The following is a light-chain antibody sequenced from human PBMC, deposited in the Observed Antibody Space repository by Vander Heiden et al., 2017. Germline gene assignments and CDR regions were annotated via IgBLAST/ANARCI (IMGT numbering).Light chain of an antibody. CDR3: QQYDSTFALT. V-gene: IGKV4-1*01. CDR1: QSVLYSSNNKNY. J-gene: IGKJ4*01. CDR2: WAS. Sequence: DIVMTQSPDSLAVSLGERATINCKSSQSVLYSSNNKNYLAWYQQKPGQPPKLLIYWASTRESGVPDRFSGSGSGTDFTLTISSLQAEDVAVYYCQQYDSTFALTFGGGTKVEIK.